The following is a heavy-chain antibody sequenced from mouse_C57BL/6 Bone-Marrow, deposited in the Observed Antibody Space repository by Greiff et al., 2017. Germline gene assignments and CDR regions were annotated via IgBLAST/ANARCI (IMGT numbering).Heavy chain of an antibody. CDR1: GYTFTSYW. CDR3: ARTSKSNFWYWDV. J-gene: IGHJ1*03. V-gene: IGHV1-55*01. CDR2: IYPGSGST. Sequence: VQLQQPGAELVKPGASVKLSCKASGYTFTSYWIPWVKQRPGQGLEWIGEIYPGSGSTNYNEKFKSKATLTVDTSSSTAYMQLSSLTSEDSAVYYCARTSKSNFWYWDVGGTGTTGTVTS. D-gene: IGHD2-5*01.